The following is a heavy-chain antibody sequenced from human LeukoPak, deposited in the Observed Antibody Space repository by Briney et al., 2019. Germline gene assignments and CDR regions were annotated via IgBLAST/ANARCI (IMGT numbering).Heavy chain of an antibody. Sequence: GGSLRLSCAASGFTFSSYSMNWVRQAPGKGLEWVSYISSSSGTIYYADSVKGRFTISRDNSKNTLYLQMNSLRAEDTAVYYCAIPPPYSSSWYFDYWGQGTLVTVSS. V-gene: IGHV3-48*01. J-gene: IGHJ4*02. CDR2: ISSSSGTI. CDR3: AIPPPYSSSWYFDY. D-gene: IGHD6-13*01. CDR1: GFTFSSYS.